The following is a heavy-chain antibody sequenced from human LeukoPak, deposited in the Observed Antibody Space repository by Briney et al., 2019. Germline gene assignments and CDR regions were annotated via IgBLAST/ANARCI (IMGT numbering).Heavy chain of an antibody. CDR1: GGSISSYY. CDR2: IYYSGST. V-gene: IGHV4-59*01. CDR3: ARVERWLQFGSFAFDI. J-gene: IGHJ3*02. Sequence: SETLSLTCTVSGGSISSYYWSWIRQPPGKGLEWIGYIYYSGSTNYNPSLKSRVTISVDTSKNQFSLKLSSVTAADTAVYYCARVERWLQFGSFAFDIWGQGTMVTVSS. D-gene: IGHD5-24*01.